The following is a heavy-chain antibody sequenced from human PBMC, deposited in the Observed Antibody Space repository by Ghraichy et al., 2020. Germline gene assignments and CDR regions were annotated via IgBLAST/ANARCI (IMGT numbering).Heavy chain of an antibody. CDR3: ARKVDVLDY. J-gene: IGHJ4*02. CDR2: ISPSNGNT. Sequence: GGSLRLSCKASGYTLTSYGITWVRQAPGQGLEWMGWISPSNGNTRYAQKLQGRVTMTTDTSTSTAYMELRSLRSDDTAVYYCARKVDVLDYWGQGTLVTVSS. V-gene: IGHV1-18*01. CDR1: GYTLTSYG. D-gene: IGHD2-8*01.